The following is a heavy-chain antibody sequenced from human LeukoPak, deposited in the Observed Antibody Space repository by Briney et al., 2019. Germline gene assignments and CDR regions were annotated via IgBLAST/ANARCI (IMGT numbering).Heavy chain of an antibody. CDR2: IKQDGSEK. CDR3: ARYDFWSGLDFDY. J-gene: IGHJ4*02. CDR1: GFTFSSYW. Sequence: VGSLRLSCAASGFTFSSYWMSWVRQAPGKGLEWVANIKQDGSEKYYVDSVKGRFTISRDNAKNSLYLQMNSLRAEDTAVYYCARYDFWSGLDFDYWGQGTLVTISS. V-gene: IGHV3-7*01. D-gene: IGHD3-3*01.